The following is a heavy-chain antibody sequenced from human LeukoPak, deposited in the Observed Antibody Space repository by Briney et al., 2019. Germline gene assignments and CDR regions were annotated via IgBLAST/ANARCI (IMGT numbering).Heavy chain of an antibody. D-gene: IGHD3-22*01. V-gene: IGHV4-4*02. CDR2: MYPSGTT. CDR3: AGLVGRYSSGLYYYYFDY. CDR1: GDSINSLDL. Sequence: PSETLSLTCTVSGDSINSLDLWSWVRQPPGKGLEWIGEMYPSGTTHSNPSVKRRVTISIDKSKNQFFLNLSSVTAADTAVYHCAGLVGRYSSGLYYYYFDYWGQGTLVTVSS. J-gene: IGHJ4*02.